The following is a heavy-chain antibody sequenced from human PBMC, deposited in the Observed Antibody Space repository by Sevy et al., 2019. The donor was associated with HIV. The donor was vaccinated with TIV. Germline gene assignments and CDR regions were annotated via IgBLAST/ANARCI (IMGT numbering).Heavy chain of an antibody. CDR3: PTYTGVRFQH. CDR2: IKSNTDGGTT. V-gene: IGHV3-15*01. D-gene: IGHD2-2*02. J-gene: IGHJ1*01. CDR1: GFTFSKAW. Sequence: SGSLRLSCAASGFTFSKAWMSWVRQAPGKGLEWVGRIKSNTDGGTTEYAAPVKGRFTISRDDSKNTLSVHMNSMKIEDTAVYYCPTYTGVRFQHWGQGTLVFVSS.